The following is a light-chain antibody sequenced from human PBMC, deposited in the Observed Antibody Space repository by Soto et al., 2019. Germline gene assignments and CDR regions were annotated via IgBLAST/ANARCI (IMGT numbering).Light chain of an antibody. CDR3: SSYAGSSTYV. CDR2: EVS. Sequence: QSVLTQPASVSGSPGQSITISCTGTNSDVGSYNLVSWYQQHPGKAPKLMIYEVSKRPSGPSNRFSGSKSGNTASLTISGLQAEDEADYYCSSYAGSSTYVFGTGTKVTVL. J-gene: IGLJ1*01. CDR1: NSDVGSYNL. V-gene: IGLV2-23*02.